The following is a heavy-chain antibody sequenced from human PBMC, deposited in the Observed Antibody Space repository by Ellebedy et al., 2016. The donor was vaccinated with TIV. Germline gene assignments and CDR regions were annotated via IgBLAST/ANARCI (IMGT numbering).Heavy chain of an antibody. V-gene: IGHV3-11*01. CDR2: IPTSGTGI. D-gene: IGHD3-16*01. CDR3: VTWGQSYGR. CDR1: GFTFSDYY. Sequence: GESLKISCAGSGFTFSDYYMSWVRQAPGKGLEWISYIPTSGTGIYYADSVKGRFTVARDNANKSLHLQMNSLGDDDTAVYYCVTWGQSYGRWGQGSLVTISS. J-gene: IGHJ4*02.